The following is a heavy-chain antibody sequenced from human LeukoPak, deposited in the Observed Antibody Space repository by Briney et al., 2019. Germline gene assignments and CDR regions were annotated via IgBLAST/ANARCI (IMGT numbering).Heavy chain of an antibody. D-gene: IGHD2-21*02. Sequence: GGSLRLSCAVSGFTFTDYAMNWVRQAPGKVLEWVSYISSSSSSIYYADSVKGRFTISRDNAKSSLYLQMNSLRDEDTAVYYCTKESVTYLDYWGQGTLVTVSS. J-gene: IGHJ4*02. CDR1: GFTFTDYA. V-gene: IGHV3-48*02. CDR3: TKESVTYLDY. CDR2: ISSSSSSI.